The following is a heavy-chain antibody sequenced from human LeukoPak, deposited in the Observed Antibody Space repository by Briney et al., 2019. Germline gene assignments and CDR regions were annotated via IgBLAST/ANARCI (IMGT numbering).Heavy chain of an antibody. Sequence: GASVKVSCKASGYTFSSYGISWVRQAPGQGLEWMGWISAYNGNTNYAQKLQGRVTMTTDTSTSTAYMELRSLRSDDTAVYYCARDLADYYDSSGYYYPPGYFDYWGQGTLVTVS. CDR1: GYTFSSYG. D-gene: IGHD3-22*01. J-gene: IGHJ4*02. CDR2: ISAYNGNT. V-gene: IGHV1-18*01. CDR3: ARDLADYYDSSGYYYPPGYFDY.